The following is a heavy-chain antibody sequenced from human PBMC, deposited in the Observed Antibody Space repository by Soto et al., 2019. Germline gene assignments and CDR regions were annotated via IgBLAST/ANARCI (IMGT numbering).Heavy chain of an antibody. CDR2: INHSGST. D-gene: IGHD6-6*01. Sequence: SETLSLTCAVYGGSFSGYYWSWICQPPGKGLEWIGEINHSGSTNYNPSLKSRVTISVDTSKNQFSLKLSSVTAADTAVYYCARLFSSSSGALITAFDIWGRGTMVTVSS. CDR3: ARLFSSSSGALITAFDI. CDR1: GGSFSGYY. J-gene: IGHJ3*02. V-gene: IGHV4-34*01.